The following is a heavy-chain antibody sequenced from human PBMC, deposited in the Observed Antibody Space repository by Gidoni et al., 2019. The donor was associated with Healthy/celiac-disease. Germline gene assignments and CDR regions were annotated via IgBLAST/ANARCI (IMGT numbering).Heavy chain of an antibody. Sequence: EVQLVESGGGLVQPGGSLRLSCAASGFTVSSNYMSWVRQAPGKGLEWVSVIYSGGSTYYADSVKGRFTISRDNSKNTLYLQMNSLRAEDTAVYYCASPGIAEGSGLDVWGQGTTVTVSS. CDR2: IYSGGST. V-gene: IGHV3-66*02. CDR1: GFTVSSNY. CDR3: ASPGIAEGSGLDV. J-gene: IGHJ6*02. D-gene: IGHD6-13*01.